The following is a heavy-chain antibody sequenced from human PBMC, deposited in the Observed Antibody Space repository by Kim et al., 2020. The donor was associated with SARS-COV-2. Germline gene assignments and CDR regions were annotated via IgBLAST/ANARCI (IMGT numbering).Heavy chain of an antibody. Sequence: GGSLRLSCAASGFTFSSYAMHWVRQAPGKGLEYVSAISSNGGSTYYANSVKGRFTISRDNSKNTLYLQMGSLRAEDMAVYYCAKLDYDFWSGYRTGYGM. J-gene: IGHJ6*01. CDR3: AKLDYDFWSGYRTGYGM. D-gene: IGHD3-3*01. CDR1: GFTFSSYA. V-gene: IGHV3-64*01. CDR2: ISSNGGST.